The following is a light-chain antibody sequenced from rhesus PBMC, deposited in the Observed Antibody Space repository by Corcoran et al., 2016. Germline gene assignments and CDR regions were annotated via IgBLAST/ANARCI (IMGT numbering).Light chain of an antibody. Sequence: DIQMSQSPSSLSASVGDRVTITCRASQGIRSYLNWYPQKPGKAPKLLIYYANSLESGVPSRVSGSGSWTEFTLTISSLQPEDFATYYCQQGNSNPLTFGGGTKVELK. CDR2: YAN. CDR3: QQGNSNPLT. CDR1: QGIRSY. J-gene: IGKJ4*01. V-gene: IGKV1-32*02.